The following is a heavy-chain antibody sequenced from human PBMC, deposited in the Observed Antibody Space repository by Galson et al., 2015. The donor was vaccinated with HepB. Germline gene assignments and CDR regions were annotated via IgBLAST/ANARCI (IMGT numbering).Heavy chain of an antibody. CDR1: GYTFTSYG. CDR3: ARDYYDSSGYYPKYYYYGMDV. V-gene: IGHV1-18*04. D-gene: IGHD3-22*01. J-gene: IGHJ6*02. CDR2: ISAYNGNT. Sequence: SVKVSCKASGYTFTSYGISWVRQAPGQGLEWMGWISAYNGNTNYAQKLQGRVTMTTDTSTSTAYMELRSLRSDDTAVYYCARDYYDSSGYYPKYYYYGMDVWGQGTTVTVSS.